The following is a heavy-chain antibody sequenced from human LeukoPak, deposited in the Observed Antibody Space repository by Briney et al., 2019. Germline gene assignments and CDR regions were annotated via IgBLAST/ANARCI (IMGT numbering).Heavy chain of an antibody. Sequence: ASVKVSFKASGYTFTSHYMHWVRQAPGQGLEWMGIINPSGGSTSYAQKFQGRVTMTRDTSTSTVYMELSSLRSEDTAVYYCARGRAGLRYFDYWGQGTLVTVSS. D-gene: IGHD6-25*01. V-gene: IGHV1-46*03. CDR2: INPSGGST. J-gene: IGHJ4*02. CDR3: ARGRAGLRYFDY. CDR1: GYTFTSHY.